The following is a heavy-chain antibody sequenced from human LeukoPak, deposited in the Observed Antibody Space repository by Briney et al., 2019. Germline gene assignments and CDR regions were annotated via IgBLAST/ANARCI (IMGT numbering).Heavy chain of an antibody. V-gene: IGHV4-31*03. J-gene: IGHJ5*02. Sequence: SETLSLTCTVSGGSISSGGYYWSWIRQHPGKGLEWIGYIYYSGSTYYNPSLKSRVTISVDTSKNQFSLKLSSVTAADTAVYYCARDKGYSYGYWFDPWGQGTLVNVSS. D-gene: IGHD5-18*01. CDR1: GGSISSGGYY. CDR2: IYYSGST. CDR3: ARDKGYSYGYWFDP.